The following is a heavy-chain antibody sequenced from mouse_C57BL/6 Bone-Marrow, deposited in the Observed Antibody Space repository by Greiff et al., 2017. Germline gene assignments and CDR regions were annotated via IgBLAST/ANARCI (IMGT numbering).Heavy chain of an antibody. D-gene: IGHD2-3*01. CDR3: ARDGDGGPAWYFDV. J-gene: IGHJ1*03. CDR1: GYTFTSYW. Sequence: QVQLQQPGAELVMPGASVKLSCKASGYTFTSYWMHWVKQRPGQGLEWIGEIDPSDSYTNYNQKFKGKSTLTVDKSSSTAYMQLSSLTSEDSAVYYCARDGDGGPAWYFDVWGTGTTVTVSA. CDR2: IDPSDSYT. V-gene: IGHV1-69*01.